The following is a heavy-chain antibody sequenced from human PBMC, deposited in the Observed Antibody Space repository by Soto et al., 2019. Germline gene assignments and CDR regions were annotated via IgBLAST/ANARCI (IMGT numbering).Heavy chain of an antibody. CDR3: ARGGRAARPHWFDP. CDR1: GGSFSGYY. V-gene: IGHV4-34*01. CDR2: INHSGST. J-gene: IGHJ5*02. D-gene: IGHD6-6*01. Sequence: SETLSLTCAVYGGSFSGYYWSWIRQPPGKGLEWIGEINHSGSTNYNPSLKSRVTISVDTSKNQFSLKLSSVTAADTAVYYWARGGRAARPHWFDPWGQGTLVTVSS.